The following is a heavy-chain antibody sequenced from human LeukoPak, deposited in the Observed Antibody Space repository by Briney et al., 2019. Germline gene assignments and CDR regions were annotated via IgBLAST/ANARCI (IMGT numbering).Heavy chain of an antibody. Sequence: SVKVSCKASGGTFTTHAISWVRQAPGQGFEWMGRIIPMLGKPNYGQKSQGRVTITADKFTSTVYMELTSLRSEDTAVYYCARDGTVRDDYYGMDVWGQGTTVTVSS. CDR1: GGTFTTHA. D-gene: IGHD4-11*01. CDR3: ARDGTVRDDYYGMDV. V-gene: IGHV1-69*04. J-gene: IGHJ6*02. CDR2: IIPMLGKP.